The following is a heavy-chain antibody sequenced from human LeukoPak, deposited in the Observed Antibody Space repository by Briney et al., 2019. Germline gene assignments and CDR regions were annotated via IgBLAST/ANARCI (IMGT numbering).Heavy chain of an antibody. CDR1: GFTFRSYW. D-gene: IGHD5-12*01. CDR3: ARVGYSGWNLEY. J-gene: IGHJ4*02. Sequence: VGSLRLSCAASGFTFRSYWMSWVRQAPGKGLEWLANMNQGGSVKYYVDSVKGRFTISRDDAKNSLYVQMNSLRDEDTAVYYCARVGYSGWNLEYWGQGTLVTVSS. V-gene: IGHV3-7*01. CDR2: MNQGGSVK.